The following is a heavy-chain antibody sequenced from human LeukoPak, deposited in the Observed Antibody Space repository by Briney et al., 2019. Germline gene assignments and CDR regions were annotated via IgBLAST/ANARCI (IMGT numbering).Heavy chain of an antibody. CDR3: ARVLTTVTTGSDYYGMDV. CDR1: GGTFSSYA. D-gene: IGHD4-17*01. J-gene: IGHJ6*02. CDR2: INPNSGGT. V-gene: IGHV1-2*04. Sequence: GSSVKVSCKASGGTFSSYAISWVRQAPGQGLEWMGWINPNSGGTNYQGWVTMTRDTSISTAYMELSRLRSDDTAVYYCARVLTTVTTGSDYYGMDVWGQGTTVTVSS.